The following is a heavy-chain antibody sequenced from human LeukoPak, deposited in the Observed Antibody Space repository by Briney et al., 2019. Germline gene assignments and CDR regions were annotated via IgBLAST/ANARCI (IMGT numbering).Heavy chain of an antibody. CDR3: AGGMYRGDLNWFDP. J-gene: IGHJ5*02. CDR2: MYYTGTT. V-gene: IGHV4-59*01. D-gene: IGHD1-26*01. CDR1: GTSITSYY. Sequence: SETLSLTCTVSGTSITSYYWSWIRQPPGKGLEWIGYMYYTGTTNYNPSLKSRVTISIDTSKNQFSLKLSSVTAADTAVYYCAGGMYRGDLNWFDPWGQGTLVTVSS.